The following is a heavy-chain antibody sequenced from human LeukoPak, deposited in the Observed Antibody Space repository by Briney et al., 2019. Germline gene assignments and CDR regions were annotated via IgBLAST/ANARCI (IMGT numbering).Heavy chain of an antibody. CDR2: ISAYNGNT. CDR3: AREEAVAGLDY. CDR1: GYTFTSYG. D-gene: IGHD6-19*01. V-gene: IGHV1-18*01. Sequence: ASVKVSCKASGYTFTSYGISWVRQAPGQGLEWMGWISAYNGNTNYAQKLQGRVTMTTDTSTSTAYKELRSLRSDDTAVYYCAREEAVAGLDYWGQGTLVTVSS. J-gene: IGHJ4*02.